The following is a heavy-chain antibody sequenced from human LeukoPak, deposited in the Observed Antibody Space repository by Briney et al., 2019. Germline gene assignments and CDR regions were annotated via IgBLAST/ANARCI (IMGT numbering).Heavy chain of an antibody. Sequence: ASVKVSCKASGYSFTGYYIHGVRQAPGQGLEWMGWINPNSGGTGYAQEFQGRVTMTRDTSISTAYMELSRLRSDDAAVYYCARDYLLYDTSGYYYLLRYWGQGTLVTVSS. CDR2: INPNSGGT. CDR3: ARDYLLYDTSGYYYLLRY. J-gene: IGHJ4*02. CDR1: GYSFTGYY. D-gene: IGHD3-22*01. V-gene: IGHV1-2*02.